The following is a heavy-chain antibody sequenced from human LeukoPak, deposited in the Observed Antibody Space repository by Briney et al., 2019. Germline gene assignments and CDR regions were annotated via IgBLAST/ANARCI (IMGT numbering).Heavy chain of an antibody. D-gene: IGHD4-17*01. CDR3: ARSSTVTTPDNAFDI. V-gene: IGHV1-2*02. CDR2: INPNSGGT. Sequence: ASVKVSCKASGYTFTGYYMHWVRQAPGQGLEWMGWINPNSGGTNYAQKFQGRVTMTRDTSISTAYMELSRLRSDDTAVYYCARSSTVTTPDNAFDIWGQGTMVTVSS. J-gene: IGHJ3*02. CDR1: GYTFTGYY.